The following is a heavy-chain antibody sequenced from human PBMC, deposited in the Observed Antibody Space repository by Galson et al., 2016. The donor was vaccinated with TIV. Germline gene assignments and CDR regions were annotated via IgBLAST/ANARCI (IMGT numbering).Heavy chain of an antibody. V-gene: IGHV4-38-2*02. CDR3: ARDCTSSTCRIYYYGMDV. D-gene: IGHD2-15*01. CDR1: GFSIASGYF. J-gene: IGHJ6*02. Sequence: SETLSLTCTVSGFSIASGYFWGWIRQPPGKGLEWLGNMHQSGSSYYNPSLKSRLTISVDTSKNQSSLTLRSVTAADSAVYYCARDCTSSTCRIYYYGMDVWGQGTTVTVSS. CDR2: MHQSGSS.